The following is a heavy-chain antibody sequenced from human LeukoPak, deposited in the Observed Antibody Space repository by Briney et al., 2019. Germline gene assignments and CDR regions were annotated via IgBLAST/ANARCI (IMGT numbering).Heavy chain of an antibody. Sequence: SETLSLTCAVYGGSFSGYYWSWIRQPPGKGLEWIGEINHSGSTNYNPSLKSRVTISVDTSKNQFSLKLSSVTAADTAVYYCARGRAVAVIYFDYWGQGTLVTVSS. CDR1: GGSFSGYY. V-gene: IGHV4-34*01. CDR3: ARGRAVAVIYFDY. J-gene: IGHJ4*02. D-gene: IGHD6-19*01. CDR2: INHSGST.